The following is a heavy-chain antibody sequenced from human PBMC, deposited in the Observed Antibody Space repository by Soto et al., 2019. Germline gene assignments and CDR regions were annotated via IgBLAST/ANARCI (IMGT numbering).Heavy chain of an antibody. CDR3: ARLRYSSSWYKGNWFDP. V-gene: IGHV4-39*01. J-gene: IGHJ5*02. CDR1: GGSISSSSSY. D-gene: IGHD6-13*01. CDR2: IYYSGSS. Sequence: QLQLQESGPGLVKPSETLSLTCTVSGGSISSSSSYWGWIRQPPGKGLEWIGSIYYSGSSYYNPSLKSRVTISVDTSKNQFSLKLSSVTAADTAVYYCARLRYSSSWYKGNWFDPWGQGTLVTVSS.